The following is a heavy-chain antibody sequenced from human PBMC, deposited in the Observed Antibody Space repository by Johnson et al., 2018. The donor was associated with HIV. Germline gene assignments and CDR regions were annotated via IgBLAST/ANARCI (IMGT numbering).Heavy chain of an antibody. CDR3: AKEGRGIPMGAFDF. V-gene: IGHV3-30*02. D-gene: IGHD6-13*01. J-gene: IGHJ3*01. Sequence: QVKLVESGGGVVQPGGSLRLSCAASGFTFSSYGMHWVRQAQGKGLEWVAFIRYDGRNKYYADSVKGRFTISRDNSKNTLYLQMNSLRAEDTAVYYCAKEGRGIPMGAFDFWGQGTMVTVSS. CDR2: IRYDGRNK. CDR1: GFTFSSYG.